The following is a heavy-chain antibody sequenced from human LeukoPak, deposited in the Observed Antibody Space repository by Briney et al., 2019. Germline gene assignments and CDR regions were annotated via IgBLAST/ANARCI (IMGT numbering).Heavy chain of an antibody. V-gene: IGHV4-39*01. CDR1: GASISSTTYY. Sequence: SETLSLTCTVSGASISSTTYYWGWIRQPPRKGLEWIASIYYSGSAYYNPCLKSRVTISVDTSKNQFSLKLSSVTAADTAVYYCARGKENYYYYYMDVWGKGTTVTISS. CDR3: ARGKENYYYYYMDV. J-gene: IGHJ6*03. CDR2: IYYSGSA.